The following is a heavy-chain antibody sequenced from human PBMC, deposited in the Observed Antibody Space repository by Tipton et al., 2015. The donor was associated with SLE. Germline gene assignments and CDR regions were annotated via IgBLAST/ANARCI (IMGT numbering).Heavy chain of an antibody. J-gene: IGHJ5*02. V-gene: IGHV4-59*11. CDR3: ARAPYYYDSSGDSRFDP. CDR2: VYYAGST. D-gene: IGHD3-22*01. CDR1: GGSISNHY. Sequence: TLSLTCTVSGGSISNHYWRSIRPPPGKGLEWIGYVYYAGSTNYNPSLKSRVTISVDTSKNQFSLKLSSVTAADTAVYYCARAPYYYDSSGDSRFDPGGQGAQVTVSS.